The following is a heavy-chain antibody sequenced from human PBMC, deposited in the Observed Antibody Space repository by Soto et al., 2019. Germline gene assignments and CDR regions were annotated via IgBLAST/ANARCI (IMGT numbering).Heavy chain of an antibody. CDR1: GYTFTSYG. D-gene: IGHD3-16*02. Sequence: ASVKVSYKASGYTFTSYGISWVRQAPGQGLEWMGWISAYNGNTNYAQKLQGRVTMTTDTSTSTAYMELRSLRSDDTAVFYCARTGLITFGGVIVINYYYYMDVWGKGITVTVSS. CDR3: ARTGLITFGGVIVINYYYYMDV. CDR2: ISAYNGNT. J-gene: IGHJ6*03. V-gene: IGHV1-18*01.